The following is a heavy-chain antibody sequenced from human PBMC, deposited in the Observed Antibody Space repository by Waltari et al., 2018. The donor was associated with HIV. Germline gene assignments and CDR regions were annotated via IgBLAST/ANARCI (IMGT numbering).Heavy chain of an antibody. Sequence: QVHLQQWGAGLLKPSETLSLTCAVYGGSISGYFWIWVRQPPGRGLEWIGEINDRGTAKYNPSLKSRVSMSVNTSKNQFSLSLTSVTAADTALYYCARVEMASITYFDFWGQGTLVTVSS. CDR3: ARVEMASITYFDF. V-gene: IGHV4-34*02. CDR2: INDRGTA. CDR1: GGSISGYF. J-gene: IGHJ4*02. D-gene: IGHD5-12*01.